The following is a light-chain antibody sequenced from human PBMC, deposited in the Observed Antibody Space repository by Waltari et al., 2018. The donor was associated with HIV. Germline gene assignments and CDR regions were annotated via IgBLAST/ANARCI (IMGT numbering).Light chain of an antibody. CDR1: ALPKQY. CDR2: KDS. CDR3: QSADSSGTYPVV. V-gene: IGLV3-25*03. Sequence: SYELTQPPSVSVSPGQPARITCSGDALPKQYAYWYQQKPGQAPVVVIYKDSERASGIPERFSGSSSGTTVTLTISGVQAEDEADYYCQSADSSGTYPVVFGGGTKLTVL. J-gene: IGLJ2*01.